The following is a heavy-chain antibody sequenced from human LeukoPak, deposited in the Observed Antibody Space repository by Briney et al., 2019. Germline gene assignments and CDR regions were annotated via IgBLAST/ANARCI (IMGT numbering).Heavy chain of an antibody. J-gene: IGHJ4*02. Sequence: PGGSLRLSCAASGFTFSSYGMHWVRQAPGKGLEWVAFIRYDGSNKYYADSVKGRFTISRDNSKNTLYLQMNSLRAEDTAVYYCAKTGLVLWFGELPSNWGQGTLVTVSS. V-gene: IGHV3-30*02. CDR2: IRYDGSNK. D-gene: IGHD3-10*01. CDR1: GFTFSSYG. CDR3: AKTGLVLWFGELPSN.